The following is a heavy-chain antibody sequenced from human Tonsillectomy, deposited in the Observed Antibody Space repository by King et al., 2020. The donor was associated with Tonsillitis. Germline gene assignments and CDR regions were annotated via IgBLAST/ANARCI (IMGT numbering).Heavy chain of an antibody. CDR3: ARHRLLNWFDR. CDR1: GGSISSTSFY. Sequence: QMQLQESGPGLVKPSETLSLTCTVSGGSISSTSFYWGCIRQPPGKGLEWIGSILYSGSTYYDPSLKSRVTISVDTSKNQFSLKLSSVTAADTAVYYCARHRLLNWFDRWGKGTLVTVSS. J-gene: IGHJ5*02. V-gene: IGHV4-39*01. D-gene: IGHD2/OR15-2a*01. CDR2: ILYSGST.